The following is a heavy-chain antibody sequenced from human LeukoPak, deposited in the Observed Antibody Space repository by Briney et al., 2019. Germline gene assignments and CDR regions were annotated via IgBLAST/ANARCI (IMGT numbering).Heavy chain of an antibody. J-gene: IGHJ3*02. Sequence: GESLKISCKGSVYTFITYWIGWVRQMPGKGQEWMGIIYPGDSDTRYSPSFRGQVTISADKSINTAYLQWSSLKASDTAMYYCARPDDYGGKPAAFDIWGQGTMVTVSS. CDR2: IYPGDSDT. CDR1: VYTFITYW. V-gene: IGHV5-51*01. D-gene: IGHD4-23*01. CDR3: ARPDDYGGKPAAFDI.